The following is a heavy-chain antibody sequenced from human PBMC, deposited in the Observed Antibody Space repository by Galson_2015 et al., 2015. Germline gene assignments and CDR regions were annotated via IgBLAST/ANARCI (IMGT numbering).Heavy chain of an antibody. CDR3: ARPDRLGVSAFDI. Sequence: QSGAEVKKPGESLGISCKGSGYTFTNYWIAWVRQMPGKGLEWMGVIYPGDSDTRYSPSFQGQVTISADKSITTAYLQWSSLKASDTAMYYCARPDRLGVSAFDIWGQGTMVTVSS. V-gene: IGHV5-51*01. CDR1: GYTFTNYW. CDR2: IYPGDSDT. D-gene: IGHD5-12*01. J-gene: IGHJ3*02.